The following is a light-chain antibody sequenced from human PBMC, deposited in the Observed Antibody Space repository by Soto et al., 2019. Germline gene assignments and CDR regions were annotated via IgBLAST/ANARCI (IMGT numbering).Light chain of an antibody. V-gene: IGLV1-40*01. CDR3: QSYDTGLSGSV. J-gene: IGLJ1*01. Sequence: QSVLTQPPSVSGAPGQRVTISCTGSSSNIGANYDVHWYHQLPGTAPKLLIYGNNNRPSGVPDRFSGSQSGTSASLAITGLQAEDEADYYCQSYDTGLSGSVFGTGTKLTVL. CDR2: GNN. CDR1: SSNIGANYD.